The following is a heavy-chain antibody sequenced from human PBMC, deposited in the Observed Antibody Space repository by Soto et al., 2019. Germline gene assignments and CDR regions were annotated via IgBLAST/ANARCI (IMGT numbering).Heavy chain of an antibody. V-gene: IGHV4-59*08. D-gene: IGHD7-27*01. Sequence: PSETLSLTCTVSGGSISSYYWSWIRHTPGKGLEWIGYIHYSGNTNYNPSLKSRVTISVDTSKNQFSLKLSSVTAADTAVYYCARRWGRTFDYWGQGTLVTVSS. CDR2: IHYSGNT. J-gene: IGHJ4*02. CDR1: GGSISSYY. CDR3: ARRWGRTFDY.